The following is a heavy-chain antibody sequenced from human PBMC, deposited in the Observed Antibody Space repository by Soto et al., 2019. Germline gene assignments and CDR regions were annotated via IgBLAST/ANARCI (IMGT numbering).Heavy chain of an antibody. CDR2: ISYDGSDE. D-gene: IGHD6-19*01. CDR1: GFTFSNFP. Sequence: QVQLVESGGGVVQPGRSLRLSCAASGFTFSNFPIHWVRQAPGKGLEWVTVISYDGSDEYYADSVKGRFIISRDNSKNMLYLQMNSMRPEDSGLYFCARGGLGSGWYHFDSWGQGTLVTVSS. CDR3: ARGGLGSGWYHFDS. J-gene: IGHJ4*02. V-gene: IGHV3-30-3*01.